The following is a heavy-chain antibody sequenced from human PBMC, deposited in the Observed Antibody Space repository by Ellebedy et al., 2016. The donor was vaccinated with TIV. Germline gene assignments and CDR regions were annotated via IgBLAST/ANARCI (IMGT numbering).Heavy chain of an antibody. CDR1: GGSISSAGYY. J-gene: IGHJ3*01. V-gene: IGHV4-31*03. Sequence: SETLSLTXTVSGGSISSAGYYWNWIRQHPGKGLEWIGFIYYTGSSYYNPSLKSRVTISVDTSKDQCSLKLSSVTAADTAVYYCARAKDTIGVASAGNGRNAFDVWGQGTMVTVST. D-gene: IGHD6-13*01. CDR2: IYYTGSS. CDR3: ARAKDTIGVASAGNGRNAFDV.